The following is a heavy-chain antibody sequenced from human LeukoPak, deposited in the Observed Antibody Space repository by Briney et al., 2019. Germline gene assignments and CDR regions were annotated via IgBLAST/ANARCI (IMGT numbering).Heavy chain of an antibody. V-gene: IGHV5-51*01. Sequence: GESLKISCKGSGYSFASYWIGWVRQMPGKGLEWMGIIYPGDSDTRYSPSFQGQVTISADKSISTAYLQWSSLKASDTAMYYCAIFDFLFGEIDNWFDPWGQGTQVTVSS. J-gene: IGHJ5*02. CDR3: AIFDFLFGEIDNWFDP. CDR1: GYSFASYW. CDR2: IYPGDSDT. D-gene: IGHD3-16*01.